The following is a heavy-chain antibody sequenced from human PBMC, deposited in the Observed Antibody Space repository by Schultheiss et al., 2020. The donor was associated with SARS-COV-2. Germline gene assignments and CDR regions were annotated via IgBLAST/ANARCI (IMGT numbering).Heavy chain of an antibody. D-gene: IGHD4-23*01. CDR3: ARWGDYGGPYYYYGMDV. CDR1: GFTFPTYA. V-gene: IGHV3-23*01. J-gene: IGHJ6*02. CDR2: ISGSGGST. Sequence: GGSLRLSCAASGFTFPTYAMSWVRQAPGKGLEWVSAISGSGGSTYYADSVKGRFTISRDNSKNTLYLQMNSLRAEDTAVYYCARWGDYGGPYYYYGMDVWGQGTTVTVSS.